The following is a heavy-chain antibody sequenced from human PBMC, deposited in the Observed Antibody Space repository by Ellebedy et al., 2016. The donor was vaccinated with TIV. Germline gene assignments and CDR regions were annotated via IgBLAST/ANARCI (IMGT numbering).Heavy chain of an antibody. V-gene: IGHV3-30*02. Sequence: PGGSLRLSCAASGFTFSSYDIHWVRQAPGKGLEWVAFIRYDGSNKYYADSVKGRFTISRDNSKNTLSLQMNSLRAEDTSVYYCAKDLVVSTMGSYYGMDVWGQGTTVTVSS. CDR3: AKDLVVSTMGSYYGMDV. CDR2: IRYDGSNK. CDR1: GFTFSSYD. D-gene: IGHD2-21*02. J-gene: IGHJ6*02.